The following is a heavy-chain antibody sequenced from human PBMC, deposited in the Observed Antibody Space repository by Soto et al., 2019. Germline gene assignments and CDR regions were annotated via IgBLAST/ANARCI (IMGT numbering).Heavy chain of an antibody. CDR3: ARAAPDYVWGSYQPGHFQH. Sequence: QVQLVQSGAEVKKPGASVKVSCKASGYTFTSYGISWVRQAPGQGLEWMGWISAYNGNTNYAQKLQGRVTMTTDTNTSTAYMELRGVRSDDTAVYYCARAAPDYVWGSYQPGHFQHWGQGTLVTVSS. D-gene: IGHD3-16*02. V-gene: IGHV1-18*01. CDR1: GYTFTSYG. CDR2: ISAYNGNT. J-gene: IGHJ1*01.